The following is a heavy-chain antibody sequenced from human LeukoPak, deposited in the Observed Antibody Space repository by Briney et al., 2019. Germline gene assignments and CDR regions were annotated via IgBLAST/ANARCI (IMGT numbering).Heavy chain of an antibody. CDR2: ISGSASGHIT. V-gene: IGHV3-23*01. Sequence: PGGSLRLSCAASGFTFSTYGMSWVRQSPGKGPEWVAAISGSASGHITNYADSVMGRFTISRDNNKSTVYLQMNSLRVEGTAVYYCANHRSAFEFWGQGTLVTVSS. CDR1: GFTFSTYG. J-gene: IGHJ4*02. CDR3: ANHRSAFEF. D-gene: IGHD3-3*02.